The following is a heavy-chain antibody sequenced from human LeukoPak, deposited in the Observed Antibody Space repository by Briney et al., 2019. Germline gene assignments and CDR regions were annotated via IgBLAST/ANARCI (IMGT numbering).Heavy chain of an antibody. J-gene: IGHJ4*02. Sequence: PSETLSLTCTVSGGSINSYYWSWIRQPPGKGLECIGYIHYTGSTNYNPSLKSRVTISVDTSKNQLSLKLSSVTAADTAVYYCARGPSGYCSGGSCYVLDYWGQGTLVTVSS. CDR2: IHYTGST. CDR3: ARGPSGYCSGGSCYVLDY. CDR1: GGSINSYY. V-gene: IGHV4-59*12. D-gene: IGHD2-15*01.